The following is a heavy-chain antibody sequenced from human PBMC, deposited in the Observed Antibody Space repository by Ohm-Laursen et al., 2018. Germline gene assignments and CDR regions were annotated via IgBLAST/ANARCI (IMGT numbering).Heavy chain of an antibody. J-gene: IGHJ3*02. Sequence: TQTLTLTCTFSGFSLSTSGMCVSWIRQPPGKALEWLARIDWDDDKYYSSSLKTRLTISKDTSKNQVVLTMTNMDPVDTATYYCARLTTVTHHDAFDIWGQGTMVTVSS. CDR3: ARLTTVTHHDAFDI. CDR1: GFSLSTSGMC. CDR2: IDWDDDK. D-gene: IGHD4-17*01. V-gene: IGHV2-70*11.